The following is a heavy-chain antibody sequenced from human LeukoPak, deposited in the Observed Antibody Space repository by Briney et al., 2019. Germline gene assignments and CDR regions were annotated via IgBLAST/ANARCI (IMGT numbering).Heavy chain of an antibody. Sequence: LRASVKVSCKASGYTFTSYGISWVRQAPGQGLEWMGWISAYNGNTNYAQKLQGRVTMTTDTSTSTAYMELRSLRSDDTAVYYCARGFSRFQIYGMDVWGQETTVTVSS. CDR2: ISAYNGNT. V-gene: IGHV1-18*01. D-gene: IGHD2-2*01. CDR1: GYTFTSYG. CDR3: ARGFSRFQIYGMDV. J-gene: IGHJ6*02.